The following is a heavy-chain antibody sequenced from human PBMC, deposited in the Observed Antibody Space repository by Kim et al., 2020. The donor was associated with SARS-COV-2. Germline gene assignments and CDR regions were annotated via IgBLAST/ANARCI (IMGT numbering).Heavy chain of an antibody. D-gene: IGHD3-10*01. J-gene: IGHJ4*02. Sequence: QKVQGRVTINADESTSTAYMELSSLRSEDTAVYYCAREDYRGLSIYYFDYWGQGTLVTVSS. V-gene: IGHV1-69*01. CDR3: AREDYRGLSIYYFDY.